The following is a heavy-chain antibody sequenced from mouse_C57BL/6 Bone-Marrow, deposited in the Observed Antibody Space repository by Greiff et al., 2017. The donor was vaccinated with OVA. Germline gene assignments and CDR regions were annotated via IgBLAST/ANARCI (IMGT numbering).Heavy chain of an antibody. V-gene: IGHV1-81*01. Sequence: VQVVESGAELVRPGASVKLSCTASGYTFTSYGISWVKQRTGQGLEWIGEIYPGSGNTYYNEKFKGQATLTTDKSSSTAYMELRSMTSEDSAVYFCASRIYDDYDYDMWGWGKGPSVTVAS. CDR3: ASRIYDDYDYDMWG. D-gene: IGHD2-4*01. CDR1: GYTFTSYG. J-gene: IGHJ4*01. CDR2: IYPGSGNT.